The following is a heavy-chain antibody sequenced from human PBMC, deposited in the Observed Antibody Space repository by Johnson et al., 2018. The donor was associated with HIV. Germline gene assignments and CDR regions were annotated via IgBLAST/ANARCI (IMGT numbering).Heavy chain of an antibody. CDR1: GFTFSDAW. CDR2: ITSKVDGGTT. V-gene: IGHV3-15*01. J-gene: IGHJ3*02. Sequence: VQLVESGGGFVKPGGSLRLSRSASGFTFSDAWLTWVRQSPGKGLEWVGRITSKVDGGTTDFPAPVKGRFSISRDDSKNTVYLQMNSLKSEDTAVYYCTTEGDAFDIWGQGTMVTVSS. CDR3: TTEGDAFDI.